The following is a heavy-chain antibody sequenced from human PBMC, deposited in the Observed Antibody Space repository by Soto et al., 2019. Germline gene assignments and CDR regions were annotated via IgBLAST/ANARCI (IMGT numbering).Heavy chain of an antibody. CDR3: STRAYDTNGYYRFDP. V-gene: IGHV4-34*01. CDR2: INHSGRV. CDR1: GGSFSGHS. J-gene: IGHJ5*01. D-gene: IGHD3-22*01. Sequence: SETLPLTCAVYGGSFSGHSWTWIRQSPGKGLEWIGDINHSGRVNYSPSLKSRVTISLDTSKNQFSLTLSAVTAADTAMYYCSTRAYDTNGYYRFDPWGQGTLVTVSS.